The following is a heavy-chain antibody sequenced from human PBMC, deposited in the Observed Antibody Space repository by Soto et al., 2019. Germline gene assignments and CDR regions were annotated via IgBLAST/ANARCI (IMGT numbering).Heavy chain of an antibody. V-gene: IGHV4-38-2*01. Sequence: SETLSLTCGVSGFSIQTSYFWGWIRQPPGKGLEWIGLISHSGRAISHPSFASRATISLDTTNNAFSLTLKSVTAADAAVYYCARGRSFRLVGVPIDSWGQGTRVTVSS. D-gene: IGHD3-16*02. J-gene: IGHJ4*02. CDR3: ARGRSFRLVGVPIDS. CDR1: GFSIQTSYF. CDR2: ISHSGRA.